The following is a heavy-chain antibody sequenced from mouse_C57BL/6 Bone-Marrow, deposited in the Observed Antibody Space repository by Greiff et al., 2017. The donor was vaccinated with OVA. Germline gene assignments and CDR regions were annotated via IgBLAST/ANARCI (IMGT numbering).Heavy chain of an antibody. CDR3: ARDYGNYLYYFGY. J-gene: IGHJ2*01. Sequence: VQRVESGPELVKPGASVKISCKASGYAFSSSWMNWVKQRPGKGLEWIGRIYPGDGDTNYNGKFKGKATLTADKSSSTAYMQLSSLTSEDSAVYYYARDYGNYLYYFGYWGQGTTLTVSS. V-gene: IGHV1-82*01. D-gene: IGHD2-1*01. CDR2: IYPGDGDT. CDR1: GYAFSSSW.